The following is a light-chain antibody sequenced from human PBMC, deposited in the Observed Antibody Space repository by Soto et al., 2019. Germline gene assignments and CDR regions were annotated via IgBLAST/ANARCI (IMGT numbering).Light chain of an antibody. CDR2: KAS. CDR1: DNIGPW. CDR3: QHYNSYSRT. V-gene: IGKV1-5*03. J-gene: IGKJ1*01. Sequence: DIHMTQSPSTLSASIGDRVAITCRASDNIGPWVAWYQQKPGKAPKLLIYKASTLETGAPSRFAGSGSGTGFTLTITRLQPDDFATYYCQHYNSYSRTFGQGTKVDIK.